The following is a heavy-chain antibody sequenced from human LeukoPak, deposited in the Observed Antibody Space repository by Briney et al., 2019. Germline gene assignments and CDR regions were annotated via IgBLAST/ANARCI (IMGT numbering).Heavy chain of an antibody. D-gene: IGHD1-7*01. Sequence: PSQTLSLTCTVSGGSVSSGGYYWSWIREHAGKGLEWIGYIDYSGSTYYTPSLTSRVTISVHTSKNQSSLQLSSVTAAATAVYYCARIGITGTLSSGLVDYWGQGTLVTVSS. V-gene: IGHV4-31*03. J-gene: IGHJ4*02. CDR3: ARIGITGTLSSGLVDY. CDR1: GGSVSSGGYY. CDR2: IDYSGST.